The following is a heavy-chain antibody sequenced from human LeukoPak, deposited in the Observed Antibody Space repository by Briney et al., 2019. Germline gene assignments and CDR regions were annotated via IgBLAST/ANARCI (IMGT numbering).Heavy chain of an antibody. D-gene: IGHD4-11*01. Sequence: PSETLSLTCTVSGGSISSYYWSWIRQPPGKGLEWIGYIYYSGSTNYNPSLKSRVTISVDTSKNQFSLKLSSVTAADTAVYYCARGVRVVTTKDYYYYMDVWGKGTTVTVSS. V-gene: IGHV4-59*01. CDR2: IYYSGST. CDR1: GGSISSYY. J-gene: IGHJ6*03. CDR3: ARGVRVVTTKDYYYYMDV.